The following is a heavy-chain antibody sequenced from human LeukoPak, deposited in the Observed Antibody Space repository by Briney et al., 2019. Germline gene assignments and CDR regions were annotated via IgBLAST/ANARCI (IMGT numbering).Heavy chain of an antibody. Sequence: GGSLRLSCAASGFTVGYNYMTWARQAPGKGLEWVAAIYNSGSTYYADSVKGRFTISRDNSKNTLYLQMNSLRAEDTAVYYCAREAERFGEAFDYWGQGTLVTVSS. J-gene: IGHJ4*02. CDR2: IYNSGST. CDR1: GFTVGYNY. D-gene: IGHD3-10*01. V-gene: IGHV3-66*01. CDR3: AREAERFGEAFDY.